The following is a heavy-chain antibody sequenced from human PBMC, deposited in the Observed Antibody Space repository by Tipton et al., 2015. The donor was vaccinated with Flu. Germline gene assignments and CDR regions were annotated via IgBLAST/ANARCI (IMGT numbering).Heavy chain of an antibody. CDR1: GFTFSSYE. V-gene: IGHV3-48*03. J-gene: IGHJ6*02. CDR2: ISSSGSTI. D-gene: IGHD3-22*01. Sequence: SLRLSCAASGFTFSSYEMNWVRQAPGKGLEWVSYISSSGSTIYYADSVKGRFTISRDNAKNALYLQMNSLRAEDTAVYYCAREGGPSDSSGYPGYYYGMDVWGQGTTVTVSS. CDR3: AREGGPSDSSGYPGYYYGMDV.